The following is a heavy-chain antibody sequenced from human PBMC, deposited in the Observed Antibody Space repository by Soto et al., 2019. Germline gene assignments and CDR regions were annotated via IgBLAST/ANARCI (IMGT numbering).Heavy chain of an antibody. J-gene: IGHJ4*02. CDR1: GYTFSNYD. CDR2: MNPNSGNT. V-gene: IGHV1-8*01. Sequence: QVQLVQSGAEVKKPGASVKVSCKASGYTFSNYDINWVRQATGQGLEWMGWMNPNSGNTGYAQKFQGRVTMTRDFFISTAYMELSSLRSDDTAVYYCARRARMVSQLWLPFDYWAQGTLVTVSS. CDR3: ARRARMVSQLWLPFDY. D-gene: IGHD5-18*01.